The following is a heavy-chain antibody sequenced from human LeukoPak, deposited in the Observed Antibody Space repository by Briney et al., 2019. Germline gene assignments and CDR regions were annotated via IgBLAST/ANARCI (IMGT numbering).Heavy chain of an antibody. CDR2: INHSGST. J-gene: IGHJ4*02. D-gene: IGHD6-6*01. V-gene: IGHV4-34*01. CDR1: GGSFSGYY. Sequence: PSETLSPTCAVYGGSFSGYYWSWIRQPPGKGLEWIGEINHSGSTNYNPSLKSRVTISVDTSKNQFSLKLSSVTAADTAVYYCARGLSRYSSSSDYWGQGTLVTVSS. CDR3: ARGLSRYSSSSDY.